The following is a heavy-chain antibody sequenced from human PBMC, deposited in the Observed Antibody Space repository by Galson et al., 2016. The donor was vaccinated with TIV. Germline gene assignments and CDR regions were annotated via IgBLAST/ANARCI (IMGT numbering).Heavy chain of an antibody. Sequence: SLRLSCAASGFSFNDYAMHWVRQTPGKGLESVSGISWNSGSIGYADSVKGRFTISRDNARNSLYLQMDSLRPEDTALYYFSKDQVFAGYTYGYGWLDPWGQGTQVTVSS. CDR2: ISWNSGSI. CDR1: GFSFNDYA. CDR3: SKDQVFAGYTYGYGWLDP. V-gene: IGHV3-9*01. D-gene: IGHD5-18*01. J-gene: IGHJ5*02.